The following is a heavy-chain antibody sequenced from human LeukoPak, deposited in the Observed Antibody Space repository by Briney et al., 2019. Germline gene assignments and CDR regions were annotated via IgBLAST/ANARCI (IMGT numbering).Heavy chain of an antibody. Sequence: SGESLRLSCAASGFPFSSYAMSWVRQAPGKGLEWVSTISNSDDSTYYADSVKGRFTITRDNSENTLFLRMNSLRAEDTAVYYCAKATGYLLWGQGTLVTVSS. J-gene: IGHJ4*02. CDR1: GFPFSSYA. CDR2: ISNSDDST. D-gene: IGHD1-14*01. V-gene: IGHV3-23*01. CDR3: AKATGYLL.